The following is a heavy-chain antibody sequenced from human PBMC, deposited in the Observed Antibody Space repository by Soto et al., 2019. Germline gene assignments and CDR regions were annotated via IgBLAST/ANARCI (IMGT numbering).Heavy chain of an antibody. Sequence: VQLRQSGPGLVKPSGTLSLTCAVSGGSISSSNWWTWVRQAPGKGLEWIGEIYHSGNTYYNPSLKGRFTITVDKSNNQFSLKLTSVTAADTAVYYCATLPPRVVASLLPIPTWGQGTLVTVSS. V-gene: IGHV4-4*02. CDR3: ATLPPRVVASLLPIPT. CDR1: GGSISSSNW. CDR2: IYHSGNT. D-gene: IGHD1-26*01. J-gene: IGHJ5*02.